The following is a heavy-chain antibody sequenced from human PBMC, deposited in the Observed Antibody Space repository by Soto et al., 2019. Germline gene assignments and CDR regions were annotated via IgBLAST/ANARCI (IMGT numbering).Heavy chain of an antibody. CDR1: GFTFDDYT. CDR2: ISWDGGST. Sequence: GGSLRLSCAASGFTFDDYTMHWVRQAPGKGLEWVSLISWDGGSTYYADSVKGRFTTSRDNSKNSLYLQMNSLRTEDTALYYCAKEGGVVTSYYFDYWGQGTLVTVSS. CDR3: AKEGGVVTSYYFDY. D-gene: IGHD3-3*01. V-gene: IGHV3-43*01. J-gene: IGHJ4*02.